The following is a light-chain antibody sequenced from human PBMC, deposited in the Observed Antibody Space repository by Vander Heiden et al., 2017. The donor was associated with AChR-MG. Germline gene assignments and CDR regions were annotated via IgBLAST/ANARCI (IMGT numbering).Light chain of an antibody. CDR1: QSVSSNY. Sequence: EIVLTQSPGTLSLSPGERATLPCRASQSVSSNYLAWYQQKPGQAPRLLMYGASSRATGIPDRFSGSGSGTDFTLTISRLEPADFAVYYCQQYGSSPPMYTFGQGTKLEIK. J-gene: IGKJ2*01. V-gene: IGKV3-20*01. CDR2: GAS. CDR3: QQYGSSPPMYT.